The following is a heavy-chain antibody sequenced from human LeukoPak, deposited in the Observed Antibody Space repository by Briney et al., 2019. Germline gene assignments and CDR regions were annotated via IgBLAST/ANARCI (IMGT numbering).Heavy chain of an antibody. CDR2: IYYSGST. D-gene: IGHD2-2*01. J-gene: IGHJ4*02. CDR1: GGSISSSSYY. V-gene: IGHV4-39*07. CDR3: ARDRMRGIVVVPAAKGDY. Sequence: PSETLSLTCTVSGGSISSSSYYWGWIRQPPGKGLEWIGSIYYSGSTYYSPSLKSRVTISVDTSKNQFSLKLSSVTAADTAVYYCARDRMRGIVVVPAAKGDYWGQGTLVTVSS.